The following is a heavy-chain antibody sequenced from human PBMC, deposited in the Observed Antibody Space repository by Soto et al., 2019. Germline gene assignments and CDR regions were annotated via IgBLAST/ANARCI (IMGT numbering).Heavy chain of an antibody. J-gene: IGHJ6*03. D-gene: IGHD3-22*01. CDR3: ARDPMSVRRMDV. Sequence: EVQLVESGGGLVQPGGSLRLPCAASGFTISGYWMHWVRQAPGKRLVWVSRINSDGSSTGYADSVKGRFTISRDNAKNTLYLQMNSLRAEDTAVYYCARDPMSVRRMDVWGKGTTVTVSS. CDR1: GFTISGYW. CDR2: INSDGSST. V-gene: IGHV3-74*01.